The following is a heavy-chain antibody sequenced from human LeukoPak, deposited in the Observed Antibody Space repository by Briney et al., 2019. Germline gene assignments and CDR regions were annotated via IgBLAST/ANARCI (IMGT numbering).Heavy chain of an antibody. D-gene: IGHD4-17*01. J-gene: IGHJ6*02. V-gene: IGHV1-18*01. CDR1: GYTFTSYG. CDR2: ISVYNGNT. CDR3: ARDRDYGDYSHVMDV. Sequence: GASVKVSCKTSGYTFTSYGISWVRQAPGQGLEWMGWISVYNGNTNYAQKPQGRVTMTTDTSTSTAYMELRSLRSDDTAVYYCARDRDYGDYSHVMDVWGQGTTVTVSS.